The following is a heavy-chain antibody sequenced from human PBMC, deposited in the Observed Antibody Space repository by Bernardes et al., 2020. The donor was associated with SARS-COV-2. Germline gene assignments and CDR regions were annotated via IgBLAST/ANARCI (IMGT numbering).Heavy chain of an antibody. CDR2: IRSKTYGETT. CDR3: ARGRSCSSTGCYDAFDI. D-gene: IGHD2-2*01. V-gene: IGHV3-49*03. CDR1: GFTFGNYA. Sequence: GGSLRLSCIGSGFTFGNYAMSWFRQAPGKGLEWLGFIRSKTYGETTEDAASVRGRFTISRDDFEGIVYLQMNSLKTEDTGVYYCARGRSCSSTGCYDAFDIWGQGTTVNVSS. J-gene: IGHJ3*02.